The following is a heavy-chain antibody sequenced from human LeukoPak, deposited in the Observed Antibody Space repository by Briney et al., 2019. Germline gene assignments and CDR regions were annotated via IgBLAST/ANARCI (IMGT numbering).Heavy chain of an antibody. J-gene: IGHJ4*02. CDR3: AKGQWELPTDFDY. CDR2: IYSGGST. Sequence: GGSLRLSCAASGFTVRTNYMSWVRRAPGKGLEWVSVIYSGGSTYYADSVKGRFTISRDNSKNTLYLQMNSLRAEDTAVYYCAKGQWELPTDFDYWSQGTLVTVSS. D-gene: IGHD1-26*01. V-gene: IGHV3-53*01. CDR1: GFTVRTNY.